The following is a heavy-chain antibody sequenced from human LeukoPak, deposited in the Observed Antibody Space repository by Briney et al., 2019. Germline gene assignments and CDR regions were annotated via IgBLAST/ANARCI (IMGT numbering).Heavy chain of an antibody. V-gene: IGHV1-8*01. J-gene: IGHJ4*02. CDR2: MNPNSGNT. CDR1: GYTFTSYD. CDR3: AKDRDIVVVPAAID. Sequence: ASVKVSCKASGYTFTSYDINWVRQATGQGLEWMGWMNPNSGNTGYAQKFQGRVTMTRNTSISTAYMELSSLRSEDTAVYYCAKDRDIVVVPAAIDWGQGTLVTVSS. D-gene: IGHD2-2*02.